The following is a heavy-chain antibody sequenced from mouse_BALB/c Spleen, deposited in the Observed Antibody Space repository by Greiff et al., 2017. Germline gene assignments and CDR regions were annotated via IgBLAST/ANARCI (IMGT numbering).Heavy chain of an antibody. J-gene: IGHJ3*01. CDR1: GYTFSSYW. Sequence: VKLVESGAELMKPGASVKISCKATGYTFSSYWIEWVKQRPGHGLEWIGEILPGSGSTNYNEKFKGKATFTADTSSNTAYMQLSSLTSEDSAVYYCASYDGYYLFVYWGQGTLVTVSA. CDR3: ASYDGYYLFVY. CDR2: ILPGSGST. V-gene: IGHV1-9*01. D-gene: IGHD2-3*01.